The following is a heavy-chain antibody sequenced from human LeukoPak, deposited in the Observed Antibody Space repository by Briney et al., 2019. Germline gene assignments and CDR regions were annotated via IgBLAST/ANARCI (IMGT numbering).Heavy chain of an antibody. CDR2: IKQDGSEK. CDR3: ARDDYDFWSGSLDY. J-gene: IGHJ4*02. D-gene: IGHD3-3*01. V-gene: IGHV3-7*01. Sequence: PGGSLRLSCAASGFTFRSYWMSWARQAPGKGLEWVANIKQDGSEKYYVDSVKGRFTISRDNAKNSLYLQMNSLRAEDTAVYYCARDDYDFWSGSLDYWGQGTLVTVS. CDR1: GFTFRSYW.